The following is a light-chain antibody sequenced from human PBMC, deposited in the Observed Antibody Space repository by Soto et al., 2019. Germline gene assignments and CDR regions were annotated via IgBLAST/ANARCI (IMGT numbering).Light chain of an antibody. V-gene: IGKV1-12*01. CDR2: TAS. J-gene: IGKJ1*01. Sequence: THSPVNLSLSPGERATLSCRASQSVSSSFLSWYQQKPGKAPNLLIYTASSLQSGVPSRFSGSGSGTDFTLTISSLQPEDFATYYCQQSNSFPWTFGQGTKVDIK. CDR3: QQSNSFPWT. CDR1: QSVSSSF.